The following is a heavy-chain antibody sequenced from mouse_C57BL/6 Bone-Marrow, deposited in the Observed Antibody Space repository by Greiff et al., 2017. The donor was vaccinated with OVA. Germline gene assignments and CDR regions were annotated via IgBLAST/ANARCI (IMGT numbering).Heavy chain of an antibody. D-gene: IGHD1-1*01. CDR3: ARDYGAYNFDY. Sequence: QVQLQQPGAELVKPGASVKLSCKASGYTFTSYWMQWVKQRPGQGLEWIGEIDPSDSYTNYNQKFKGKATLTVDTSSSTAYIQLSSLTSEDSAVDYCARDYGAYNFDYWGQGTTLTVSS. CDR1: GYTFTSYW. V-gene: IGHV1-50*01. CDR2: IDPSDSYT. J-gene: IGHJ2*01.